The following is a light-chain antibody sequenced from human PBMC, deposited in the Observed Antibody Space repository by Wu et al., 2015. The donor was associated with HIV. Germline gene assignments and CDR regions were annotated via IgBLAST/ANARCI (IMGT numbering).Light chain of an antibody. CDR2: GAS. Sequence: EIVLTQSPGTLSLTPGERATLSCRGSQSVSSSYLAWYQQKPGQAPRLLIYGASSRATGIPDRFSGSGSGTDFTLTISRLEPEDFAVYYCQQYGSSPPTYTFGQGTKLEIK. V-gene: IGKV3-20*01. CDR1: QSVSSSY. J-gene: IGKJ2*01. CDR3: QQYGSSPPTYT.